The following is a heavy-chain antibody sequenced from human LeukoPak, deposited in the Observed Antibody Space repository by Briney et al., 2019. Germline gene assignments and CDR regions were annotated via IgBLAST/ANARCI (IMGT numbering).Heavy chain of an antibody. Sequence: GGSLRLSCAASGFTFSNYWMHWVRQAPAHGLGWVSRINTDGSSTTYADSVKGRSTISRDNAKNTLYLQMNSLRAEDTAVYYCARTVPGYFFDYWGQGTLVTVSS. CDR3: ARTVPGYFFDY. D-gene: IGHD3-10*01. CDR1: GFTFSNYW. J-gene: IGHJ4*02. CDR2: INTDGSST. V-gene: IGHV3-74*01.